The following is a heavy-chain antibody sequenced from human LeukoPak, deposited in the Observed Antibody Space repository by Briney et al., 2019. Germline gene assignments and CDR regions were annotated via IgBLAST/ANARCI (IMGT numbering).Heavy chain of an antibody. CDR3: ARHTVVTAGDY. J-gene: IGHJ4*02. Sequence: ASVKVSCKASGYTFTSYDINWVRQATGQGLEWMGWMNPNSGNTGYAQKFRGRVTMTRNTSISTAYMELSSLRSEDTAVYYCARHTVVTAGDYWGQGTLVTVSS. D-gene: IGHD4-23*01. CDR2: MNPNSGNT. V-gene: IGHV1-8*01. CDR1: GYTFTSYD.